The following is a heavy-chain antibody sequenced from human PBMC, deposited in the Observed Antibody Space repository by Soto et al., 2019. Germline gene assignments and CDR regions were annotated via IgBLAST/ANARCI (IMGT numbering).Heavy chain of an antibody. V-gene: IGHV2-5*02. D-gene: IGHD3-22*01. Sequence: QITLKESGPTLVKPTQTLTLTCTFSGFSLSTSGVGVGWIRQPPGKALEWLALIYWDDDKRYSPSLKSRLTITKDTSENQVVLTMTNMDPVDTATYYCAHLTYYYDSSGYYSRAEYFQHWGQGTLVTVSS. CDR1: GFSLSTSGVG. CDR3: AHLTYYYDSSGYYSRAEYFQH. CDR2: IYWDDDK. J-gene: IGHJ1*01.